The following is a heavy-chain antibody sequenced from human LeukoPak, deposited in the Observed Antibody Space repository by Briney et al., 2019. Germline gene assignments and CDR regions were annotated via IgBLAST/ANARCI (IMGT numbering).Heavy chain of an antibody. CDR1: GGSISSYY. Sequence: SETLSLTCTVSGGSISSYYWSWIRQPPGKGLEWIGYIYTSGSTNYNPSLKSRVTISVDTSKNQFSLKLSSVTAAGTAVYYCARSEPHHRQTGDCSSTSCYRPFDYWGQGTLVTVSS. V-gene: IGHV4-4*09. D-gene: IGHD2-2*01. CDR2: IYTSGST. CDR3: ARSEPHHRQTGDCSSTSCYRPFDY. J-gene: IGHJ4*02.